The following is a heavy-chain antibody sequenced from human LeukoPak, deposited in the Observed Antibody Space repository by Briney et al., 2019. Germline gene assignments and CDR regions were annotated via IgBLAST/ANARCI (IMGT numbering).Heavy chain of an antibody. D-gene: IGHD4-17*01. Sequence: SETLSLTCAVYGGSFSGYYWSWIRQPAGKGLEWIGRIYTSGTTHYNPSLKSRVTMSVDTSKNQFSLKLSSVTAADTAVYYCARLSTVTTSFDYRGQGTLVTVSS. CDR2: IYTSGTT. J-gene: IGHJ4*02. CDR1: GGSFSGYY. V-gene: IGHV4-59*10. CDR3: ARLSTVTTSFDY.